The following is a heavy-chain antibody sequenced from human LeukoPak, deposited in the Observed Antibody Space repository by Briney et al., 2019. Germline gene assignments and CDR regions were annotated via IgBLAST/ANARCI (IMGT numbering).Heavy chain of an antibody. J-gene: IGHJ3*01. D-gene: IGHD1-26*01. Sequence: GGSLRLSCAASGFTVSSNWMDWVRQGPGKGRVWVSRINSDGSGTSYADSVKGRFTISRDNAKNTLYLQMNSLRAEDTAVYYCASAGEGLLAYSFDLWGQGTMVTVSS. CDR2: INSDGSGT. CDR3: ASAGEGLLAYSFDL. CDR1: GFTVSSNW. V-gene: IGHV3-74*01.